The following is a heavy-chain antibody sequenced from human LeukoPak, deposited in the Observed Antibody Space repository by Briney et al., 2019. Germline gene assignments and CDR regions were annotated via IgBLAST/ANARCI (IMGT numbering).Heavy chain of an antibody. J-gene: IGHJ3*02. CDR3: AREGGSYSGAFDI. CDR1: GYTFTGYY. CDR2: IDPNSGGT. V-gene: IGHV1-2*02. Sequence: ASVKVSCKASGYTFTGYYMHWVRQAPGQGLEWMGWIDPNSGGTNYAQKLQGRVTMTRDTSISTAYMELSRLRSDDTAVYYCAREGGSYSGAFDIWGQGTMVTVSS. D-gene: IGHD1-26*01.